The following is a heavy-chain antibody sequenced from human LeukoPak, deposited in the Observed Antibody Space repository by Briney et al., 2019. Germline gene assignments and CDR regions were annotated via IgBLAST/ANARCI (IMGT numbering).Heavy chain of an antibody. D-gene: IGHD3-22*01. J-gene: IGHJ3*02. Sequence: PSETLSLTCTVSGGSLSSSRYYWGWSRHPPGKGLEWVGNIYFSGSTYNNPSLKSRVTISVDTSKNQFSLKLSSVTAADTAVYFCARPTFSGYYSGPFDIWGQGTIVTVSS. CDR3: ARPTFSGYYSGPFDI. CDR2: IYFSGST. CDR1: GGSLSSSRYY. V-gene: IGHV4-39*01.